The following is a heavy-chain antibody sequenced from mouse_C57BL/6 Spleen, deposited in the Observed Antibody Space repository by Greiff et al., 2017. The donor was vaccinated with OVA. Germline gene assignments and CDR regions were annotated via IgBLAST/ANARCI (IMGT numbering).Heavy chain of an antibody. V-gene: IGHV5-4*01. J-gene: IGHJ2*01. CDR2: ISDGGSYT. D-gene: IGHD3-3*01. CDR3: ERDLRGRGFDY. Sequence: EVKLVESGGGLVKPGGSLKLSCAASGFTFSSYAMSWVRQTPEKRLEWVATISDGGSYTYYPDNVKGRFTISRDNAKNHLYLQMSHLKSEDTAMXSWERDLRGRGFDYGAKGTTPTVSS. CDR1: GFTFSSYA.